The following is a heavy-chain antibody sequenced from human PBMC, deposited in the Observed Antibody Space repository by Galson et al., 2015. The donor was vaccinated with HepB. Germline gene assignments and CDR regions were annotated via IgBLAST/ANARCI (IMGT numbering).Heavy chain of an antibody. CDR1: GYTFTSYY. D-gene: IGHD3-22*01. CDR3: ARDLRTWAGTYYYDSSGYHNTDAFDI. Sequence: SVKVSCKASGYTFTSYYMHWVRQAPGQGLEWMGIINPSGGSTSYAQKFQGRVTMTRDTSTSTVYMELSSLRSEDTAVYYCARDLRTWAGTYYYDSSGYHNTDAFDIWGQGTMVTVSS. CDR2: INPSGGST. J-gene: IGHJ3*02. V-gene: IGHV1-46*01.